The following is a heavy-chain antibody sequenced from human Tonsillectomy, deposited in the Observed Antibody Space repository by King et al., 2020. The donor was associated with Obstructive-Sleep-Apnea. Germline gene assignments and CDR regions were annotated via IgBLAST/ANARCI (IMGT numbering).Heavy chain of an antibody. CDR1: GGSISSSSYY. J-gene: IGHJ4*02. CDR2: IYYSGST. Sequence: QLQESGPGLVNPSETLSLTCTVSGGSISSSSYYWGWIRQPPGKGLEVIGSIYYSGSTYYNPSLKSRVTISVDTSKNQFSLKLSLVTAADTAVYYCASLEASYDYWGQGTLVTVSS. D-gene: IGHD6-6*01. CDR3: ASLEASYDY. V-gene: IGHV4-39*07.